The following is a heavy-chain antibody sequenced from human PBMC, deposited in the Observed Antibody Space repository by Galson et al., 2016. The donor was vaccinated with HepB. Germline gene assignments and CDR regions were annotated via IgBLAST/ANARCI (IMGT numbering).Heavy chain of an antibody. CDR2: IYPGDSDT. CDR1: GYRFTSYW. V-gene: IGHV5-51*01. D-gene: IGHD5-18*01. CDR3: ARGGVDGYSYGPSKFDY. Sequence: QSGAEVKKPGESLKISCEGSGYRFTSYWIGWVRQMPGKGLEWMGIIYPGDSDTKYSPSFQGQVTISANKSISTAYLRWSSLKASDTAMYYCARGGVDGYSYGPSKFDYWGQGTLVTVSS. J-gene: IGHJ4*02.